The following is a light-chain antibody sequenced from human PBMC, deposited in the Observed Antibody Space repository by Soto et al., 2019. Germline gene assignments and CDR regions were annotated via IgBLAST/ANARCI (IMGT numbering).Light chain of an antibody. CDR3: QHYNSYSEA. CDR1: QTISSW. V-gene: IGKV1-5*03. CDR2: KAS. J-gene: IGKJ1*01. Sequence: EIQMTQSPSTLSVSVGDRVTLTCRASQTISSWLAWYQQKPGKAPKLLIYKASTLKSGVPSRFSGSGSGTDFTLTISSLQPEDFATYYCQHYNSYSEAFGQGTKVDIK.